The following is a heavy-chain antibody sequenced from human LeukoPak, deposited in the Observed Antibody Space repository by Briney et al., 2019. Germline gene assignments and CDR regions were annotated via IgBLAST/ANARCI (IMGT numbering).Heavy chain of an antibody. CDR3: VRGRLYYDPDGRAFDI. J-gene: IGHJ3*02. Sequence: GGSLRLSCTASGFTLSDYYMSWIRQAPGEGLEWVSKISGSGTTICYADSVKGRFTISRDNAKNSLYLQMNSLRAEDTAVYYCVRGRLYYDPDGRAFDIWGQGTMVTASS. CDR1: GFTLSDYY. V-gene: IGHV3-11*04. CDR2: ISGSGTTI. D-gene: IGHD3-3*01.